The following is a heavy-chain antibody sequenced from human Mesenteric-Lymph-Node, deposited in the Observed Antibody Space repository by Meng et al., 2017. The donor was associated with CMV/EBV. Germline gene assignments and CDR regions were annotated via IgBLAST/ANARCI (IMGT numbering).Heavy chain of an antibody. CDR2: INTDGSNT. CDR1: GFTISTYW. Sequence: GESLKISCVVSGFTISTYWMHWVRQVPGKGLEWVSRINTDGSNTNYADSVKGRFTISRDNAKSTLYLQMNSLRAEDTAVYYCAKDNQQWLVDLYWFDPWGQGTLVTVSS. D-gene: IGHD6-19*01. CDR3: AKDNQQWLVDLYWFDP. V-gene: IGHV3-74*01. J-gene: IGHJ5*02.